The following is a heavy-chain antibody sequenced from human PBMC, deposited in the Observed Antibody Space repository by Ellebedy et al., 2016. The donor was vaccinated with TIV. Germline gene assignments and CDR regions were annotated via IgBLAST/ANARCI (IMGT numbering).Heavy chain of an antibody. J-gene: IGHJ6*02. D-gene: IGHD6-13*01. Sequence: GESLKISCKGSGYSFTSYWIGWVRQMPGKGLEWMGIIYPGDSDTRYCPSFQGQVTISADKSISTAYLQWSSLKASDTAMYYCARHVYSSSWYPMHYYYYGMDVWGQGTTVTVSS. V-gene: IGHV5-51*01. CDR2: IYPGDSDT. CDR1: GYSFTSYW. CDR3: ARHVYSSSWYPMHYYYYGMDV.